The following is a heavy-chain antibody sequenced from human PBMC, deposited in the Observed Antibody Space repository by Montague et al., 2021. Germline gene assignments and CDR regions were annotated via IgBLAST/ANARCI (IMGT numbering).Heavy chain of an antibody. Sequence: SLRLSCAASRFTFSNYAMNWVRQAPGEGLEWVSYISNRGNIILYADSVKGRFTISRDSSKNKLYLQMNSLRDEDTAVYFCAKDFFGELFSYYDYYIDVWGKGTTVTVSS. CDR1: RFTFSNYA. CDR2: ISNRGNII. D-gene: IGHD3-10*01. J-gene: IGHJ6*03. CDR3: AKDFFGELFSYYDYYIDV. V-gene: IGHV3-48*02.